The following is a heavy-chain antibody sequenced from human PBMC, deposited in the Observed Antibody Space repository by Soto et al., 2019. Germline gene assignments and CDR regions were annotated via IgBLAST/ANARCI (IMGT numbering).Heavy chain of an antibody. CDR1: GFSFSAYA. D-gene: IGHD2-21*01. Sequence: GGSLRLSCAASGFSFSAYAIHWVRQAPGKGLEWVALISYDETTTYYADSVKGRFTISRDNAKNSLYLQLSSLRDEDTAVYYCAKEKQPCTDTTCYSGPFDSWGQGSLVTVSS. CDR2: ISYDETTT. CDR3: AKEKQPCTDTTCYSGPFDS. J-gene: IGHJ4*02. V-gene: IGHV3-30-3*01.